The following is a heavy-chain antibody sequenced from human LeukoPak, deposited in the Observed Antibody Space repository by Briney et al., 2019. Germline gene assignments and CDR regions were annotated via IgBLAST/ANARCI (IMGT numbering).Heavy chain of an antibody. Sequence: PSETLSLTCTVSGGSISSSSYYWGWIRQPPGKGLEWIGSIYYSGSTYYNPSLKSRVTISVDTSKNQFSLKLSSVTAADTAVYYCARGQEYYDILTGRTLDAFDIWGQGTMVTVSS. CDR3: ARGQEYYDILTGRTLDAFDI. CDR2: IYYSGST. D-gene: IGHD3-9*01. V-gene: IGHV4-39*01. CDR1: GGSISSSSYY. J-gene: IGHJ3*02.